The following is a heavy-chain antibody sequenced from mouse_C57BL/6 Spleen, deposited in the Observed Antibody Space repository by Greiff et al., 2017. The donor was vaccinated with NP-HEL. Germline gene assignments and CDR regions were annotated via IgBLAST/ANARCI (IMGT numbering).Heavy chain of an antibody. J-gene: IGHJ4*01. CDR3: AREGNYGRNAMDY. CDR1: GYTFTSYW. D-gene: IGHD2-1*01. CDR2: IDPSDSET. Sequence: QVQLQQPGAELVRPGSSVKLSCKASGYTFTSYWMHWVKQRPIQGLEWIGNIDPSDSETHYNQKFKDKATLTVDKSSSTAYMQLSSLTSEDSAVYYCAREGNYGRNAMDYWGQGTSVTVSS. V-gene: IGHV1-52*01.